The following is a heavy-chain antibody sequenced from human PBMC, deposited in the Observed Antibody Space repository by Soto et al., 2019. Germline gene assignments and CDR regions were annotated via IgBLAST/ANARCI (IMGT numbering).Heavy chain of an antibody. CDR3: ARGNPRFLHLWYFDL. Sequence: QVQLVQSGAEVKKPGSSVTVSCKASGGTFSSYTISWVRQAPGQGLEWMGGIIPIFGTANYAQKLQGRVTITAAESTTPAYMELSSLRSAATAVYSCARGNPRFLHLWYFDLWGRGTLVTVSS. CDR1: GGTFSSYT. V-gene: IGHV1-69*12. J-gene: IGHJ2*01. CDR2: IIPIFGTA. D-gene: IGHD4-4*01.